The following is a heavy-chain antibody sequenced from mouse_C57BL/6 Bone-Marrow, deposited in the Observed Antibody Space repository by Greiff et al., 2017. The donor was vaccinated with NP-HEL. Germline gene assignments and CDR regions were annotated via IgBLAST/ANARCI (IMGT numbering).Heavy chain of an antibody. V-gene: IGHV1-55*01. CDR1: GYTFTSYW. D-gene: IGHD1-1*01. Sequence: QVQLQQPGADLVQPGASVKMSCKASGYTFTSYWITWVQQRPGHGLEWIGDIYPRSGSPTYNEKFKSKATLTVDTSSSTSYMQLSSLASEDTAGYYCAISLFTTVVERGAMDYWGQGTSVTVSS. CDR2: IYPRSGSP. CDR3: AISLFTTVVERGAMDY. J-gene: IGHJ4*01.